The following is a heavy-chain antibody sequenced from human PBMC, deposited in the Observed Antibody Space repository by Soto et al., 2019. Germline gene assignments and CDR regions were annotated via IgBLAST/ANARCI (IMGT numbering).Heavy chain of an antibody. V-gene: IGHV3-30-3*01. CDR1: GFTFSAYT. D-gene: IGHD2-21*02. CDR3: ASRSGGGNFLDT. Sequence: QVQLVESGGGVVQPGRSLRLSCAASGFTFSAYTMHWVRQAPGKGLEWVTLISDDENNKFYADSVRGRFTVSRDNSKDTLYLQMNSLRGEDTALYYGASRSGGGNFLDTWGQGTLVTVSS. J-gene: IGHJ5*02. CDR2: ISDDENNK.